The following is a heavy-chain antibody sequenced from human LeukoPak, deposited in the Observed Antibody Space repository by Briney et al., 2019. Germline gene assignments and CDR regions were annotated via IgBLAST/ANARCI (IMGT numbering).Heavy chain of an antibody. D-gene: IGHD3-3*01. CDR3: ASLEWLYTPFDY. Sequence: PSETRSLTSTVSGGSISSSSYYWGWIRQPPGKGLEGIGSIYYRGGTYYNPSLKSRVTISVDTSKNQFSLKLSSVTAADTAVYYCASLEWLYTPFDYWGQGTLVTVSS. V-gene: IGHV4-39*01. J-gene: IGHJ4*02. CDR2: IYYRGGT. CDR1: GGSISSSSYY.